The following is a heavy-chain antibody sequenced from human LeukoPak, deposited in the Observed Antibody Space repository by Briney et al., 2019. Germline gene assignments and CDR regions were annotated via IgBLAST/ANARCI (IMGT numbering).Heavy chain of an antibody. CDR1: GYTITNNY. D-gene: IGHD3-22*01. CDR3: ARGDYYDTSAYYY. V-gene: IGHV1-46*01. Sequence: ASVKVSCKASGYTITNNYMHWVRQAPGQGLEWMGVINPSGTGTSYAQKFQGRVTMTRDKSTSTVYMELSSLRSEDTAVYYCARGDYYDTSAYYYWGQGTLVTVSS. CDR2: INPSGTGT. J-gene: IGHJ4*02.